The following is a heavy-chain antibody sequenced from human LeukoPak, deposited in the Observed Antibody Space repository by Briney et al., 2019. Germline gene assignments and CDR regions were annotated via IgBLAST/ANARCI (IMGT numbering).Heavy chain of an antibody. Sequence: GGSLRLSCAASDFTVGTNFMSWVRQAPGKGLEWVSVIHSGGTTFYADSVKGRFTISRDNSKNTLYLQMNSLRAEDTAMYYFVPGHYAGSASWGQGTLVTVSS. CDR1: DFTVGTNF. V-gene: IGHV3-53*01. CDR2: IHSGGTT. J-gene: IGHJ5*02. D-gene: IGHD2-2*01. CDR3: VPGHYAGSAS.